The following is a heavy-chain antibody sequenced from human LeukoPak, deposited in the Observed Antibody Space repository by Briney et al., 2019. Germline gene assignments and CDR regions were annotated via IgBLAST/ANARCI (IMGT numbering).Heavy chain of an antibody. CDR1: GFTVSSNY. CDR2: IYSGGST. J-gene: IGHJ3*02. Sequence: GGSLRLSCAASGFTVSSNYMSWVRQAPGKGLEWVSVIYSGGSTYYADSVKGRFTISRDNSKNTLYLQMNSLRAEDTAVYYCARDSRSMITFGGARAHDAFDIWGQGTMVTVSS. D-gene: IGHD3-16*01. V-gene: IGHV3-66*01. CDR3: ARDSRSMITFGGARAHDAFDI.